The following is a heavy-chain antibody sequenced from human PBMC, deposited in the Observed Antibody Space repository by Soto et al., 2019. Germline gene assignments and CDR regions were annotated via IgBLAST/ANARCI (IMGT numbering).Heavy chain of an antibody. CDR2: INIDGSSV. CDR1: GFTFSSYG. CDR3: AKGIRDY. V-gene: IGHV3-74*01. J-gene: IGHJ4*01. D-gene: IGHD3-3*02. Sequence: TGGSLRLSCAASGFTFSSYGMHWVRQAPGRGLMWVSRINIDGSSVAYADSVKGRFTVSRDNARNTLYLQMNSLRADDTAIYYCAKGIRDYWGHGTLVTVSS.